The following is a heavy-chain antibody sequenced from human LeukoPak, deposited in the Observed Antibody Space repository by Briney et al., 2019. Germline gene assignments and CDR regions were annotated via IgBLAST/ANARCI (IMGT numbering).Heavy chain of an antibody. D-gene: IGHD4-11*01. V-gene: IGHV3-74*01. CDR1: GFTFSSYW. Sequence: PGGSLRLSCAASGFTFSSYWMHWVRQAPGKGLVWVSRINSDGSSTRYADSVKGRFTISRDNAKNTLYLQMNSLRAEDTAVYYCARDWRYSNYVAANWFDPWGQGTLVTVSS. CDR3: ARDWRYSNYVAANWFDP. CDR2: INSDGSST. J-gene: IGHJ5*02.